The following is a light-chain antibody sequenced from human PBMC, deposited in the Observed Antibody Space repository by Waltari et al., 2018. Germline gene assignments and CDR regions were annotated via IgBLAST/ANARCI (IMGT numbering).Light chain of an antibody. CDR2: HAS. J-gene: IGKJ4*01. V-gene: IGKV1-33*01. CDR3: QQYDNLPLT. CDR1: QDISNN. Sequence: DIQMTQSPSSLSASVGDRVTITCQASQDISNNLNWYQQKLGKAPKLLIYHASNLEAGVPSRFSGSGSGTDFTFTINSLQPEDIATYYCQQYDNLPLTFGGGTKVENK.